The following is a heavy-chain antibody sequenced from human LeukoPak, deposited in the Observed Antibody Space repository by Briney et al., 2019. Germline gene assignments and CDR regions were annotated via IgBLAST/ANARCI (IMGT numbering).Heavy chain of an antibody. V-gene: IGHV4-59*01. Sequence: PSETLSLTCTVSGGSISSYYWSWIRQPPGKGLEWIGYIYYSGSTNYNPSLKSRVTTSVDTSKNQFSLKLSSVTAADTAVYYCARQEYYDFWSGYYTFDYWGQGTLVTVSS. J-gene: IGHJ4*02. CDR2: IYYSGST. CDR1: GGSISSYY. CDR3: ARQEYYDFWSGYYTFDY. D-gene: IGHD3-3*01.